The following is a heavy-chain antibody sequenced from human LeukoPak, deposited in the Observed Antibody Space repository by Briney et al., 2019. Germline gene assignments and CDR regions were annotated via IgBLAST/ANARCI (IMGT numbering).Heavy chain of an antibody. Sequence: GGSLRLSCAASGFTFSSYAMSWVRQAPGKGLEWVSAISGSGGSTYYADSVKGRFTISRDNAKNSLYLQMNSLRAEDTAVYYCARDGPYGSGSYHDYWGQGTLVTVSS. V-gene: IGHV3-23*01. CDR3: ARDGPYGSGSYHDY. CDR1: GFTFSSYA. J-gene: IGHJ4*02. D-gene: IGHD3-10*01. CDR2: ISGSGGST.